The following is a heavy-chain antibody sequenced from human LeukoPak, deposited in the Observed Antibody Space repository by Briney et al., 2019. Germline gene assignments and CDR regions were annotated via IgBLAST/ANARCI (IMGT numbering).Heavy chain of an antibody. CDR3: ARDKGYCSSTSCSRSPWFDP. CDR2: IYSGGST. J-gene: IGHJ5*02. V-gene: IGHV3-66*01. CDR1: GFTVSSNY. D-gene: IGHD2-2*01. Sequence: GGSLRLSCAASGFTVSSNYMSWVRQAPGKGLEWVSVIYSGGSTYYADSVKGRFTISRDNFKNTLYLQMNSLRAEDTAVYYCARDKGYCSSTSCSRSPWFDPWGQGTLVTVSS.